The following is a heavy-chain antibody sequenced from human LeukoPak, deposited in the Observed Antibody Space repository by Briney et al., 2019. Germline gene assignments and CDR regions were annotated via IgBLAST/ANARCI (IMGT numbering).Heavy chain of an antibody. Sequence: PGRSLRLSCAASRFTVSSKYMSWVSQAPGKGREWVSFIYSGGTTYYADSVQGRFTISRDNSKNTLYLQMNSLRAEDTAVYYCARERGGVVGGSLDAFDIWGQGTMVTVSS. CDR2: IYSGGTT. J-gene: IGHJ3*02. D-gene: IGHD1-26*01. V-gene: IGHV3-53*01. CDR3: ARERGGVVGGSLDAFDI. CDR1: RFTVSSKY.